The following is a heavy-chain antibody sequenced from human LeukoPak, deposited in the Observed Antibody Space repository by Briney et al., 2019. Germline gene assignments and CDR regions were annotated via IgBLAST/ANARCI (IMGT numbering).Heavy chain of an antibody. CDR3: ARAPTPPGITMIVVVHFDY. CDR1: GYTFTSYY. V-gene: IGHV1-46*01. D-gene: IGHD3-22*01. J-gene: IGHJ4*02. CDR2: INPSGGST. Sequence: ASVKVSCKASGYTFTSYYMHWVRQAPGQGLEWMGIINPSGGSTSYAQKFQGRVTMTRDTSTSTVYMELSSLRSEDTAVYYCARAPTPPGITMIVVVHFDYWGQGTLVTVS.